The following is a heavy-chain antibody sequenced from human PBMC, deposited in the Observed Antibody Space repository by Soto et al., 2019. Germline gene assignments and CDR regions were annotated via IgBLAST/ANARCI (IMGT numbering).Heavy chain of an antibody. CDR3: GRVLCSGTSCRRGWYFDL. J-gene: IGHJ2*01. CDR1: GFTFSSYW. CDR2: IKQDGSEK. V-gene: IGHV3-7*01. D-gene: IGHD2-2*01. Sequence: EVQLVESGGGLVQPGGSLRLSCAASGFTFSSYWMSWVRQAPGKGLEWGANIKQDGSEKYYVDSMKGRFTISRDNAKNSLFRQMNSLRAEDSAVYYCGRVLCSGTSCRRGWYFDLWGRGTLVTVSS.